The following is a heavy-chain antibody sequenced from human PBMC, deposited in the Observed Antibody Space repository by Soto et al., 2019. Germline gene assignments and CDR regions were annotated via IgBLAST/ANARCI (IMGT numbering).Heavy chain of an antibody. D-gene: IGHD3-22*01. J-gene: IGHJ3*02. V-gene: IGHV1-2*02. CDR3: ARQNYSDSSGQMNGGI. CDR1: GYTFTGYY. Sequence: ASVKVSCKASGYTFTGYYMHWVRQAPGQGLEWMGWINPNSGGTNYAQKFQGRVTMTRDTSISTAYMELSRLRSDDTAVYYCARQNYSDSSGQMNGGIWGQGTMVTVSS. CDR2: INPNSGGT.